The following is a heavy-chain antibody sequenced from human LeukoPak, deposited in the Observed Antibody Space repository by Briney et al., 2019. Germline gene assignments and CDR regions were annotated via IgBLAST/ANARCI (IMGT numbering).Heavy chain of an antibody. Sequence: SETLSLTCTVSGGSISGYYWSWIRQPPGKGLEWIGYIYTSGSTNYNPSLKSRVTISVDTSKNQFSLELSSVTAADTAVYYCARHALSSHYGSGKSTPYYFDYWGQGTLVTVSS. D-gene: IGHD3-10*01. V-gene: IGHV4-4*09. CDR3: ARHALSSHYGSGKSTPYYFDY. CDR2: IYTSGST. J-gene: IGHJ4*02. CDR1: GGSISGYY.